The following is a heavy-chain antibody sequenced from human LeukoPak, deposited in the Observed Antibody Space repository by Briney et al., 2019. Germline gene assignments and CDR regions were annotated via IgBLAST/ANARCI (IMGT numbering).Heavy chain of an antibody. CDR3: ARRPQDYDTSGYSLDY. CDR1: GYSFTSYW. CDR2: IYLGDSDT. Sequence: GESLKISCKGSGYSFTSYWIGWVRQMPGKGLEWMGIIYLGDSDTRYSPSFQGQVTISADKSISTAYLQWSSLKASDTAIYYRARRPQDYDTSGYSLDYWGQGTLVTVSS. D-gene: IGHD3-22*01. J-gene: IGHJ4*02. V-gene: IGHV5-51*01.